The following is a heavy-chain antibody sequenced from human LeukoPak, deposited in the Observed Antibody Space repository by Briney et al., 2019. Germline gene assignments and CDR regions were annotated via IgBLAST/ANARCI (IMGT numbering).Heavy chain of an antibody. V-gene: IGHV3-23*01. CDR1: GFTFSSYA. CDR3: AKARPPWFGEGKHYYYYYGMDV. Sequence: GGSLRLSCAASGFTFSSYAMSWVRQAPGKGLEWVSAISGSGGSTYYADSVKGRFTISRGNSKNTLYLQMNSLRAEDTAVYYCAKARPPWFGEGKHYYYYYGMDVWGQGTTVTVSS. CDR2: ISGSGGST. J-gene: IGHJ6*02. D-gene: IGHD3-10*01.